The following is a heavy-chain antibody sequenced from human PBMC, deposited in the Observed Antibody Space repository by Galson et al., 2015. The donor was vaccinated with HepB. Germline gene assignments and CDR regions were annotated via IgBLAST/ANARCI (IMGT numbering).Heavy chain of an antibody. V-gene: IGHV3-11*01. CDR2: ISSSGSTI. D-gene: IGHD2-21*02. CDR1: GFTFSDYY. Sequence: SLRLSCAASGFTFSDYYMSWIRQAPGKGLEWVSYISSSGSTIYYADSVKGRFTISRDNAKNSLYLQMNSLRAEDTAVYYCARDALGYCGDDCYTVFDYWGQGTLVTVSS. J-gene: IGHJ4*02. CDR3: ARDALGYCGDDCYTVFDY.